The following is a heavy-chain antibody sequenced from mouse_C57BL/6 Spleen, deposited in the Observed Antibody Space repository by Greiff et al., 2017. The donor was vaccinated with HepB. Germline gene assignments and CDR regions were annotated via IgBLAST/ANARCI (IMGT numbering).Heavy chain of an antibody. Sequence: QVQLQQPGAELVMPGASVKLSCKASGYTFTSYWMHWVKQRPGQGLEWIGEIDPSDSYTNYNQKFKGKSTLTVDKSSSTAYMQLSSLTSEDSAVYYGARGLYYYGSSPFAYWGQGTLVTVSA. D-gene: IGHD1-1*01. V-gene: IGHV1-69*01. CDR2: IDPSDSYT. J-gene: IGHJ3*01. CDR1: GYTFTSYW. CDR3: ARGLYYYGSSPFAY.